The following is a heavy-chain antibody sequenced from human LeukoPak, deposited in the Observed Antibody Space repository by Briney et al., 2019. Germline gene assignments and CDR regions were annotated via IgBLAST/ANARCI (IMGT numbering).Heavy chain of an antibody. V-gene: IGHV3-7*01. CDR2: IKQDGSEK. J-gene: IGHJ4*02. CDR1: GFTFSSYS. CDR3: AREVTPYY. Sequence: TEGSLRLSCAASGFTFSSYSMNWVRQAPGKGLEWVANIKQDGSEKYYVDSVKGRFTISRDNAKNSLYLQMNSLRAEDTAVYYCAREVTPYYWGQGTLVTVSS. D-gene: IGHD2-15*01.